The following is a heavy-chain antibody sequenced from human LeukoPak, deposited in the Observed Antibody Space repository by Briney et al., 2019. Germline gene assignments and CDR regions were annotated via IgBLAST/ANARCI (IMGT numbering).Heavy chain of an antibody. CDR1: GYTFTSYA. D-gene: IGHD2-2*01. CDR3: ARDEPAAAGHCSSTSCYLFPQPHTNWFDP. Sequence: GASVKVSCKASGYTFTSYAMNWVRQATGQGLEWMGWINTNTGNPTYAHGFTGRFVFSLDTSVSTAYLQISSLKAEDTAVYCCARDEPAAAGHCSSTSCYLFPQPHTNWFDPWGQGTLVTVSS. CDR2: INTNTGNP. V-gene: IGHV7-4-1*02. J-gene: IGHJ5*02.